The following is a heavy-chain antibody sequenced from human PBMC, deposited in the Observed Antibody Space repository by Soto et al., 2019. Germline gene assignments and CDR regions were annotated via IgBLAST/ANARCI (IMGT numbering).Heavy chain of an antibody. Sequence: EVQLVESGGGLVKPGGSLRLSCAASGFTFSSYSMNWVRQAPGKGLEWVSSISSSSSYIYYADSVKGRFTISRDNAKNSLYLQMNSLRAEDTAVYYCARVMGQWLSAFDIWDQGTMVTVSS. CDR3: ARVMGQWLSAFDI. V-gene: IGHV3-21*01. CDR2: ISSSSSYI. CDR1: GFTFSSYS. J-gene: IGHJ3*02. D-gene: IGHD6-19*01.